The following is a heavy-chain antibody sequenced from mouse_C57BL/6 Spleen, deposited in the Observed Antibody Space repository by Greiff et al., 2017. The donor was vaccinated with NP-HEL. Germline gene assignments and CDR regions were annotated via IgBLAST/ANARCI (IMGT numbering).Heavy chain of an antibody. Sequence: EVQLQESGPGLVKPSQSLSLTCSVTGYSITSGYYWNWIRQFPGNKLEWMGYISYDGSNNYNPSLKNRISITRDTSTNQFFLKLNSVTTEDTATYYCAREGDYYGSSWGAWFAYWGQGTLVTVSA. CDR2: ISYDGSN. J-gene: IGHJ3*01. CDR1: GYSITSGYY. D-gene: IGHD1-1*01. CDR3: AREGDYYGSSWGAWFAY. V-gene: IGHV3-6*01.